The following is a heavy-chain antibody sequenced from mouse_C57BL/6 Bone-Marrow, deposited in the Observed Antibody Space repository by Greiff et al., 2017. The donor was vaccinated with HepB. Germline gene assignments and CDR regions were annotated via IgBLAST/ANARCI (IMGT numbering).Heavy chain of an antibody. J-gene: IGHJ2*01. CDR2: IWGVGST. CDR1: GFSLTSYG. CDR3: AGELGRENY. Sequence: VQRVESGPGLVAPSQSLSITCTVSGFSLTSYGVDWVRQSPGKGLEWLGVIWGVGSTNYNSALKSRLSISKDNSKSQVFLKLNSLQTDDTAMYYCAGELGRENYWGQGTTLTVSS. V-gene: IGHV2-6*01. D-gene: IGHD4-1*01.